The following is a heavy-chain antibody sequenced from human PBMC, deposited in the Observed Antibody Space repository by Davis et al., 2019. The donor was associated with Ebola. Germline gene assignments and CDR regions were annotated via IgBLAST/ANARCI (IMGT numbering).Heavy chain of an antibody. D-gene: IGHD3-9*01. Sequence: PGGSLRLSCVASGFTFSSYNMNWVRQAPGKGLEWVSSITDSSNYIYYENSVKGRFTISRDNAKNSLFLQMDSLRVDDTAIYYCVRDPYKDILTNYYRGEDYWGQGTLVTVSS. J-gene: IGHJ4*02. V-gene: IGHV3-21*01. CDR2: ITDSSNYI. CDR1: GFTFSSYN. CDR3: VRDPYKDILTNYYRGEDY.